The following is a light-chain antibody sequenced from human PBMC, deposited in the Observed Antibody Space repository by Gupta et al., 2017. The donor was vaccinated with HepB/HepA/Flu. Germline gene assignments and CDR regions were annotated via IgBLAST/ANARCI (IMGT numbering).Light chain of an antibody. V-gene: IGLV3-16*01. CDR1: ALPKKY. CDR2: KDR. Sequence: SYELTQPPSVSVSLGQMARITCSGEALPKKYAYWYQQKPGQFPVLVIYKDRERHSGIPERFSGSSSGTIVTLTISGVQAEDEADYYCLSADSSGTYVVFGGGTKLTVL. J-gene: IGLJ2*01. CDR3: LSADSSGTYVV.